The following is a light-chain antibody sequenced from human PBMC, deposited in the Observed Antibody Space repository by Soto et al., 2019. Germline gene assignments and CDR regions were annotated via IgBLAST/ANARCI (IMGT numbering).Light chain of an antibody. CDR3: QQYYSYPLT. V-gene: IGKV1-8*01. CDR2: AAS. Sequence: AVRMTQSPSSFSASAGDRVSISCRASQAISSYLAWYQQKAGKAPKLLIYAASTLQSGVPSRFSGSGSGTDFTLSISSLQSEDFAVYYCQQYYSYPLTVGQGKRLEIK. J-gene: IGKJ5*01. CDR1: QAISSY.